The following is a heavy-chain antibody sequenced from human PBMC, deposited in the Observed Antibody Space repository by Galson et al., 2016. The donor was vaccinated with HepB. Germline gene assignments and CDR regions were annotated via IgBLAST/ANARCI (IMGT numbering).Heavy chain of an antibody. CDR1: GFTFSDFG. CDR3: AKEISVAGVNGLPSDY. J-gene: IGHJ4*02. D-gene: IGHD6-19*01. Sequence: SLRLSCAASGFTFSDFGMHWVRQAPGKGLEWVALIWNDGSNKYYADSVKGRFTISRDNSKNTLYLQMNSLRAEDTAVYYCAKEISVAGVNGLPSDYWGQGTLVTVAS. V-gene: IGHV3-33*06. CDR2: IWNDGSNK.